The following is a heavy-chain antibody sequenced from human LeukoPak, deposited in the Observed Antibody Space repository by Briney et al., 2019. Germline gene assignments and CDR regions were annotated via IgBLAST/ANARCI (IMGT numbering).Heavy chain of an antibody. Sequence: LSQTLSLTCTVSGGSISSGDYYWSWIRQPPGKGLEWIGYIYYSGSTYYNPSLKSRVTISVDTSKNQFSLKLSSVTAADTAVYYCAREGYYGGNYGYWGQGTLVTVSS. V-gene: IGHV4-30-4*08. CDR3: AREGYYGGNYGY. CDR2: IYYSGST. D-gene: IGHD4-23*01. CDR1: GGSISSGDYY. J-gene: IGHJ4*02.